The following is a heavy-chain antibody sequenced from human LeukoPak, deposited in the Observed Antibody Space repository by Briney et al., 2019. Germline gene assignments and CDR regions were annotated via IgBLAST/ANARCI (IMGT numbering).Heavy chain of an antibody. D-gene: IGHD6-25*01. Sequence: SQTLSLTCTVSGDSISRSTYYWAWIRQPPGKGLEWIGSVYYGRSPYFNPSLESRATISVDTSKNHFSLKMSSVTAADTAVYYCARSSGTGTFSYWGQGTLVTVSS. CDR1: GDSISRSTYY. V-gene: IGHV4-39*02. J-gene: IGHJ4*02. CDR2: VYYGRSP. CDR3: ARSSGTGTFSY.